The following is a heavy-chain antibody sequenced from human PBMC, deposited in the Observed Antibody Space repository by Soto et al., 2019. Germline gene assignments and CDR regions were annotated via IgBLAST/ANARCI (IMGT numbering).Heavy chain of an antibody. J-gene: IGHJ4*02. CDR2: IYPGDSDT. Sequence: AHLVQSGTEVRKPGEPLKISCQGSGFSFSRYWIAWVRQVPGEGLEYMGLIYPGDSDTRYSPSFQGQVTISADKSIATAYLQWNSLRASDTAMYFCVRHYHNYDTYVDQWGQGTLVTVSS. V-gene: IGHV5-51*01. CDR1: GFSFSRYW. CDR3: VRHYHNYDTYVDQ. D-gene: IGHD3-9*01.